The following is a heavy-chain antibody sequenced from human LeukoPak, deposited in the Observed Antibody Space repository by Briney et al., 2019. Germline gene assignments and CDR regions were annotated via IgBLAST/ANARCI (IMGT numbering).Heavy chain of an antibody. D-gene: IGHD1-26*01. V-gene: IGHV4-34*01. J-gene: IGHJ3*02. CDR2: INHSGST. Sequence: PSETLSLTCAVYGGSLSGYYWSWIRQPPGKGLEWIGEINHSGSTNYNPSLKNRVTISVDTSKNQLSLKLSSVTAEDTAVYYCARSNHPEWEMKRNAFDIWGQGTMVTVSS. CDR3: ARSNHPEWEMKRNAFDI. CDR1: GGSLSGYY.